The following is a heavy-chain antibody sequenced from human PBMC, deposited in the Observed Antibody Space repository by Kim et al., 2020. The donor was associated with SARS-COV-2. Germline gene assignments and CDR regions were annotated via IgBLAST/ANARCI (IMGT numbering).Heavy chain of an antibody. CDR1: GGSFSGYY. Sequence: SETLSLTCAVYGGSFSGYYWSWIRQPPGKGLEWIGEINHSGSTNYNPSLKSRVTISVDTSKNQFSLKLSSVTAADTAVYYCARGIVVVPAAMRYFDLWGR. J-gene: IGHJ2*01. CDR3: ARGIVVVPAAMRYFDL. D-gene: IGHD2-2*01. CDR2: INHSGST. V-gene: IGHV4-34*01.